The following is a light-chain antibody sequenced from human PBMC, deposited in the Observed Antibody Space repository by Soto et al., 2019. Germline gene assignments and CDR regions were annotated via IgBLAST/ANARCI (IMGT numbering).Light chain of an antibody. Sequence: QSVLTQPASVSGSPGQSITISCTGTSSDVGGYDYVSWYQHHPGKVPKLIIYEVSKRPSGVSHRFSGSKSGNTASLTISGXXTEDEADYYCSSYXXTXXXXFG. CDR2: EVS. CDR1: SSDVGGYDY. V-gene: IGLV2-14*01. J-gene: IGLJ1*01. CDR3: SSYXXTXXXX.